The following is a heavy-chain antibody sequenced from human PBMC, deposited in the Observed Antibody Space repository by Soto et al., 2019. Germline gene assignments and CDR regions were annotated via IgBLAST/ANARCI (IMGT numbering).Heavy chain of an antibody. CDR1: GGTFSSYA. CDR2: IIPIFGTA. V-gene: IGHV1-69*13. J-gene: IGHJ3*02. CDR3: ARGLGKAARQPKLSPFDI. Sequence: ASVKVSCKASGGTFSSYAISWVRQDPGQGLEWMGGIIPIFGTANYAQKFQGRVTITADESTSTAYMELSSLRSEDTAVYYCARGLGKAARQPKLSPFDIWGQGTRVTVSS. D-gene: IGHD1-1*01.